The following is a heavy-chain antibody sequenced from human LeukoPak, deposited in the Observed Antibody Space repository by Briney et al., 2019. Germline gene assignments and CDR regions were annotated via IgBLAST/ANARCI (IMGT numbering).Heavy chain of an antibody. CDR2: IRRKANAGTT. J-gene: IGHJ4*02. CDR1: GFTFGDYA. CDR3: TSGLYYDSWSDLFDY. V-gene: IGHV3-49*04. Sequence: GGSLRLSCTAFGFTFGDYAMSWVRQAPGKGPEWVGFIRRKANAGTTEYAASVKGRFTISRDDSKSIAYLQMNSLKTGDTAVYYCTSGLYYDSWSDLFDYWGQGTLVTVSS. D-gene: IGHD3-3*01.